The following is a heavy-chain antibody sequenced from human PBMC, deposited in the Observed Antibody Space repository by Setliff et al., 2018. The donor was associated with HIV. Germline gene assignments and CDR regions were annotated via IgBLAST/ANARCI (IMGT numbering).Heavy chain of an antibody. Sequence: ASVKVSCKASGGTFSSYVISWVRQAPGQGLEWMGGIIPMFGTGFYAQKFQGRVTITTDESTTTAYMELRSLTSDDTAMYYCATYPRTYYSDSGSDLQDYWGQGTLVTVSS. CDR1: GGTFSSYV. J-gene: IGHJ4*02. CDR3: ATYPRTYYSDSGSDLQDY. V-gene: IGHV1-69*05. CDR2: IIPMFGTG. D-gene: IGHD3-10*01.